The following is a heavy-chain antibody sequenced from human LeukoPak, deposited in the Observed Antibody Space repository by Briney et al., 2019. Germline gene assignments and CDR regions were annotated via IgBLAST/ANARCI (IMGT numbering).Heavy chain of an antibody. V-gene: IGHV4-30-4*01. J-gene: IGHJ4*02. Sequence: SQTLSLTCTVSGGSISSGDYYWSWIRQPPGTGLEWIGYIYYSGSTYYNPSLKSRVTISVDTSKNQFSLKLSSVTAADTAVYYCARVGYYDSSGYYDEDWGQGTLVTVSS. CDR3: ARVGYYDSSGYYDED. CDR2: IYYSGST. D-gene: IGHD3-22*01. CDR1: GGSISSGDYY.